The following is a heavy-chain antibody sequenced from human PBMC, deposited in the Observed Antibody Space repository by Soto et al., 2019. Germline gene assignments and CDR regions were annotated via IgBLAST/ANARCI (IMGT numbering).Heavy chain of an antibody. D-gene: IGHD6-19*01. CDR3: ARESVALAGDPIDY. Sequence: EVQLVESGGGLVKPGGSLRLSCAASGFTFSTYNMNWVRQAPGKGLEWVSSIRSSSTYIYYADSVKGRFTISRDNAKNSLDLQMNSLRAEDTAVYDCARESVALAGDPIDYWGQGTLVTVSS. CDR1: GFTFSTYN. J-gene: IGHJ4*02. CDR2: IRSSSTYI. V-gene: IGHV3-21*01.